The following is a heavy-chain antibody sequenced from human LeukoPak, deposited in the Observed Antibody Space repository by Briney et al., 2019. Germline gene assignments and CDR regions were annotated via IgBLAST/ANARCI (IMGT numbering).Heavy chain of an antibody. J-gene: IGHJ3*02. Sequence: SETLSLTCTVSGGSISSSSYYWGWIRQPPGKGLEWIGIIYYSGSTYYNPSLKSRVTISVDTSKNQFSLKLSSVTAADTAVYYCARAPFGSGWPYGAFDIWGQGTMVTVSS. V-gene: IGHV4-39*07. CDR2: IYYSGST. CDR3: ARAPFGSGWPYGAFDI. D-gene: IGHD6-19*01. CDR1: GGSISSSSYY.